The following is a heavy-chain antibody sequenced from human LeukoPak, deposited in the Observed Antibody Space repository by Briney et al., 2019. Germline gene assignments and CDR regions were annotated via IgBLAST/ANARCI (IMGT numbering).Heavy chain of an antibody. D-gene: IGHD6-19*01. V-gene: IGHV3-7*01. CDR2: IKQDGSEK. CDR1: GFTFSSYW. CDR3: ARVESSSWRNNDY. J-gene: IGHJ4*02. Sequence: PGGSLRLSCAASGFTFSSYWMSWVRQAPGKGLEWVANIKQDGSEKYYVDSVKGRFTISRDNAKNSLYLQMNSLRAEDTAVYYCARVESSSWRNNDYWGQGTLVTVSS.